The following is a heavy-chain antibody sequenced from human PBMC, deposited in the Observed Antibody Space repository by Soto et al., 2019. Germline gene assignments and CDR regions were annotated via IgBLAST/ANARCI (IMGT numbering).Heavy chain of an antibody. V-gene: IGHV1-69*08. J-gene: IGHJ5*02. CDR1: VGTFSTYT. CDR3: AGDPDSHYNDSHASSYP. D-gene: IGHD4-4*01. Sequence: QVQLVQSGAEVKKPGSSVKVSCKASVGTFSTYTITWVRQAPGQGLEWMGRIIPIIGLINYAQKFQGRVTISADKFTGTAYMELTGLRSDDTAVYYCAGDPDSHYNDSHASSYPWGQGTLVTVSS. CDR2: IIPIIGLI.